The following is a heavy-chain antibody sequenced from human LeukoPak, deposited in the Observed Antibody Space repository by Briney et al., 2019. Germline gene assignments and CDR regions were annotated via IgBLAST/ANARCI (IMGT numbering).Heavy chain of an antibody. D-gene: IGHD7-27*01. Sequence: SETLSLTCTVSGGSISSYYWSWIRQPPGKGLEWIGYIYYSGSTNYNPSLKSRVTISVDTSKNQFSLKLSSVTAADTAVYYCARDRTGEVDAFDIWGQGTMVTVSS. CDR2: IYYSGST. J-gene: IGHJ3*02. CDR1: GGSISSYY. CDR3: ARDRTGEVDAFDI. V-gene: IGHV4-59*01.